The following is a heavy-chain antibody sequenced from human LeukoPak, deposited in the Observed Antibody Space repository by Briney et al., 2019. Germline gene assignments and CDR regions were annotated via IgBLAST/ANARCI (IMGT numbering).Heavy chain of an antibody. V-gene: IGHV4-34*01. CDR2: INHSGSA. CDR1: GGSFSGYY. Sequence: SETLSLTCAVYGGSFSGYYWSWIRQPPGKGLEWIGEINHSGSANYNPSLKSRVTISVDTSKNQLSLKLSSVTAADTAVYYCARDPMYSSSWYNYYYYMDVWGKGTTVTVSS. CDR3: ARDPMYSSSWYNYYYYMDV. D-gene: IGHD6-13*01. J-gene: IGHJ6*03.